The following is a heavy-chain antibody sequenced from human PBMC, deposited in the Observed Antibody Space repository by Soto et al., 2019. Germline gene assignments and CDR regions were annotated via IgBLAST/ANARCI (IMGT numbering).Heavy chain of an antibody. D-gene: IGHD3-10*01. Sequence: ASVKVSCKASGGTLSDYAVSWVRQARGQGLEWMGGIMPTVDSANYAQKFQGRLTVTADESTSTANMELSSLTSDDTAIYYCAVAAVREILTEQSSGMAVWGQGTTVTVSS. CDR1: GGTLSDYA. CDR3: AVAAVREILTEQSSGMAV. V-gene: IGHV1-69*13. J-gene: IGHJ6*02. CDR2: IMPTVDSA.